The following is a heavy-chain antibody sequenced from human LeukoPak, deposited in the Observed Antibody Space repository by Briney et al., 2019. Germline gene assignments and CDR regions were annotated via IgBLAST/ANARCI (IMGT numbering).Heavy chain of an antibody. CDR1: GGSINSYY. V-gene: IGHV4-59*01. J-gene: IGHJ5*02. CDR2: IHYTGST. D-gene: IGHD3-10*01. CDR3: TRGGYYGSGNDFRFDP. Sequence: PSETLSLTCTVSGGSINSYYWSWIRRPPGKGLECSGYIHYTGSTNYNPSLKSRVTISVDTSKSQFSLKLSSVTAADTAIYYCTRGGYYGSGNDFRFDPWGQGTLVTVSS.